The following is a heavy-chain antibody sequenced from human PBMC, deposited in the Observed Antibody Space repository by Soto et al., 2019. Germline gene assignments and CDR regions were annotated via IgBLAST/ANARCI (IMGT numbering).Heavy chain of an antibody. CDR3: AREGSHGTRYYYYCMDV. Sequence: SVKVSCKASGGTFSSYAISWVRQAPGQGLEWMGGIIPIFGTANYAQKFQGRVTIIADESTSTAYMELSSLRSEDTAVYYCAREGSHGTRYYYYCMDVGGQGTTVTVSS. D-gene: IGHD3-16*01. J-gene: IGHJ6*02. V-gene: IGHV1-69*13. CDR1: GGTFSSYA. CDR2: IIPIFGTA.